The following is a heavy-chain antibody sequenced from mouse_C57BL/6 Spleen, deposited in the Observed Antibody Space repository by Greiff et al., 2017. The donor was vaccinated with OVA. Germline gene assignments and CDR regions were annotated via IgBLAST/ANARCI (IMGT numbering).Heavy chain of an antibody. D-gene: IGHD2-4*01. CDR1: GYTFTSYW. Sequence: VKLQQPGAELVKPGASVKMSCKASGYTFTSYWITWVKQRPGQGLEWIGDIYPGSGSTNYNEKFKSKATLTVDTSSSTAYMQLSSLTSEDSAVYYCARSEGYYEDFDVWGTGTTVTVSS. J-gene: IGHJ1*03. V-gene: IGHV1-55*01. CDR2: IYPGSGST. CDR3: ARSEGYYEDFDV.